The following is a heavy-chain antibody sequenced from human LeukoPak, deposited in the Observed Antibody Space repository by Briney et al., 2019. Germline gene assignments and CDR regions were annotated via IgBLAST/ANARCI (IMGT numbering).Heavy chain of an antibody. Sequence: SETLSLTCAVYGGSFSGYYWSWIRQPPEKGLEWIGEINHSGSTNYNPSLRSRVTISVDTSKNQFSLKLSSVTAADTAVYYCARYSSGWYPEHYWGQGTLVTVSS. CDR1: GGSFSGYY. CDR2: INHSGST. V-gene: IGHV4-34*01. CDR3: ARYSSGWYPEHY. J-gene: IGHJ4*02. D-gene: IGHD6-19*01.